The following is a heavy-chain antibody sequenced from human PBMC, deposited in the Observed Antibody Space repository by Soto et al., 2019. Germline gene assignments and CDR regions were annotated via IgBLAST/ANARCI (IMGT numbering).Heavy chain of an antibody. Sequence: ASVKVSCKASGGTFSSYTISWVRQAPGQGLEWMGRIIPILGIANYAQKFQGRVTITADKSTSTAYMELSSLRSEDTAVYYCARDQGLISAHGAFDIWGQGTMVTVSS. CDR1: GGTFSSYT. J-gene: IGHJ3*02. D-gene: IGHD3-16*01. V-gene: IGHV1-69*04. CDR3: ARDQGLISAHGAFDI. CDR2: IIPILGIA.